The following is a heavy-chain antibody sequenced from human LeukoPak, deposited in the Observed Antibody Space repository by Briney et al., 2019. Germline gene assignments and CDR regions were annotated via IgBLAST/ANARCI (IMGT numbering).Heavy chain of an antibody. CDR1: GFTFSSYA. Sequence: GSLRLSCAASGFTFSSYAMSWIRQPPGKGLEWIGSIYCSGSTYYNPSLKSRVTISVDTSKNQFSLKLSSVTAADTAVYYCARLPMITFGGVIDWGQGTLVTVSS. V-gene: IGHV4-39*01. CDR2: IYCSGST. CDR3: ARLPMITFGGVID. D-gene: IGHD3-16*02. J-gene: IGHJ4*02.